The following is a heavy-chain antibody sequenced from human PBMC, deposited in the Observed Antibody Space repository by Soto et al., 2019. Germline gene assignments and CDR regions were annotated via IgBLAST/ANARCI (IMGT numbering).Heavy chain of an antibody. CDR3: ARRQQLVGGWFDP. Sequence: SETLSLTCTVSGGSVSSGSYYWSWIRQPPGKGLEWIGYIYYSGSTNYNPSLKSRVTISVDTSKNQFSLKLSSVTAADTAVYYCARRQQLVGGWFDPWCQGTLVTVSS. J-gene: IGHJ5*02. V-gene: IGHV4-61*01. CDR2: IYYSGST. D-gene: IGHD6-13*01. CDR1: GGSVSSGSYY.